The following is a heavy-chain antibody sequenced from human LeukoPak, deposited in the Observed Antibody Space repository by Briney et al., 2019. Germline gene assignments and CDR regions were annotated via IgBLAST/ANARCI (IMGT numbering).Heavy chain of an antibody. CDR1: GGSFSGYY. J-gene: IGHJ4*02. V-gene: IGHV4-34*01. CDR3: ARGLRYYDILTGYYTYYFDY. D-gene: IGHD3-9*01. CDR2: INHSGST. Sequence: SETLSLTCAVYGGSFSGYYWSWIRQPPGKGLEWMGEINHSGSTNYNPSLKSRVTISVDTSKNQFSLKLSSATAADTAVYYCARGLRYYDILTGYYTYYFDYWGQGTLVTVSS.